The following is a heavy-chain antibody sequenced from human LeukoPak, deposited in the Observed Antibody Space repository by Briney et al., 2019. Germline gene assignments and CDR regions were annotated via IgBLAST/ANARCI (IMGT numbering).Heavy chain of an antibody. V-gene: IGHV4-59*01. J-gene: IGHJ2*01. D-gene: IGHD1-14*01. CDR3: ARVRTRWYFDL. CDR1: GGSISSYY. Sequence: PSETLSLTCTVSGGSISSYYWSWIRQPPGKGLEWIGYIYYSGSTNCNPSLKSRVTISVDTSKNQFSLKLSSVTAADTAVYYCARVRTRWYFDLWGRGTLDTVSS. CDR2: IYYSGST.